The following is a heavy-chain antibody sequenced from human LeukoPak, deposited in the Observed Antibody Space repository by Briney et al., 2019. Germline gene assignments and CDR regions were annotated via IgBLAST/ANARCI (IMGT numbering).Heavy chain of an antibody. D-gene: IGHD4-17*01. J-gene: IGHJ4*02. CDR3: AREASVTKDFDY. CDR2: ISAYNGNT. V-gene: IGHV1-18*01. Sequence: XSWXRXAPXXXXXXMGWISAYNGNTNYAQKLQGRVTMTTDTSTSTAYMELRSLRSDDTAVYYCAREASVTKDFDYWGQGTLVTVSS.